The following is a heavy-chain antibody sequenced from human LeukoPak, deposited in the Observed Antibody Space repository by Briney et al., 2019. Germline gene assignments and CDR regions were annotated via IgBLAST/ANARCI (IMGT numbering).Heavy chain of an antibody. Sequence: GESLKISCKGSGYSFTNYWIGWVRLMPGKGLEWMGIIYPGDSDTRYSPSFQGQATISADKSISTAYLQWSSLKASDTAMYYCARRTDRSFWYLDYWGQGTLVTVSS. V-gene: IGHV5-51*01. CDR2: IYPGDSDT. CDR3: ARRTDRSFWYLDY. J-gene: IGHJ4*02. CDR1: GYSFTNYW.